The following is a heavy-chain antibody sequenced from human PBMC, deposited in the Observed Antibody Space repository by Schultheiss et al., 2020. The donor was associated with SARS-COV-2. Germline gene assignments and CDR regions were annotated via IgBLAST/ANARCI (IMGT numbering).Heavy chain of an antibody. J-gene: IGHJ4*01. CDR1: GGSMNDYY. CDR3: ARGSSWIAVAGPFDY. D-gene: IGHD6-19*01. V-gene: IGHV4-59*08. Sequence: SQTLSLTCSVSGGSMNDYYWTWIRQPPGKGLEWIGCIYYSGSTNYNPSLKSRVTISVDTSKNRFSLNLHSVTAADTAVYYCARGSSWIAVAGPFDYWGQGTLVTVSS. CDR2: IYYSGST.